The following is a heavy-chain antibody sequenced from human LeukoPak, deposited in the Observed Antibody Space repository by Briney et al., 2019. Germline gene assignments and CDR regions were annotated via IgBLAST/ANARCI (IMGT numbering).Heavy chain of an antibody. CDR3: ARGINSAARRGGFDY. V-gene: IGHV3-21*01. CDR2: ISSSSSYI. D-gene: IGHD6-6*01. CDR1: GFTFSSYS. Sequence: PGGSLRLSCAASGFTFSSYSMNWVRQAPGKGLEWVSSISSSSSYIYYADSVKGRFTISRDNAKNSLYLQMNSLRAEDTAVYYCARGINSAARRGGFDYWGQGTLVTVSS. J-gene: IGHJ4*02.